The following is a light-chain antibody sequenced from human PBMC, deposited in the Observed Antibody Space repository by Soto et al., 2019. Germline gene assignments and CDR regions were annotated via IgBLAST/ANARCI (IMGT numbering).Light chain of an antibody. CDR1: SSNIGSNY. CDR2: RNN. V-gene: IGLV1-47*01. J-gene: IGLJ2*01. CDR3: AAWDDSLSGVV. Sequence: QSVLTQPPSASGTPGQRVTISCSGSSSNIGSNYVYWYQQLPGTAPKLLIYRNNQRPSGVPDRFSGSKSGTSVSLAISGLRSEDEADYYCAAWDDSLSGVVFGGGNKLTVL.